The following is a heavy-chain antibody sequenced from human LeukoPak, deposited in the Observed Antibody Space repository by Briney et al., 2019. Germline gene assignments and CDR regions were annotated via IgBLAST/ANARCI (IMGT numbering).Heavy chain of an antibody. Sequence: SETLSLTCAVSGASISHYSWRWIRQPPGKGLEWIGDIYASGSTSYNPSHTGRVTTSKDTSKNHFSLKLISVTAADTAVYYCARLLAVAEVRLDGAFDIWGQGTMVTVSS. J-gene: IGHJ3*02. D-gene: IGHD6-19*01. CDR3: ARLLAVAEVRLDGAFDI. CDR2: IYASGST. CDR1: GASISHYS. V-gene: IGHV4-4*09.